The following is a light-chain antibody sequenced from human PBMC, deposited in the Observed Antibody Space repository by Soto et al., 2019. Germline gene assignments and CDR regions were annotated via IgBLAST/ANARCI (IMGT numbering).Light chain of an antibody. V-gene: IGLV2-14*01. CDR3: SSYTSSSTLLYV. J-gene: IGLJ1*01. CDR1: SSDVGSYDY. CDR2: DVS. Sequence: QYALTQPASVSGSPGQSITISCTETSSDVGSYDYVSWYQQHPGEAPQLIIYDVSDRPSGVSNRFSGSKSGNTASLTISGLQPEDEADYYCSSYTSSSTLLYVFGTGTKVTVL.